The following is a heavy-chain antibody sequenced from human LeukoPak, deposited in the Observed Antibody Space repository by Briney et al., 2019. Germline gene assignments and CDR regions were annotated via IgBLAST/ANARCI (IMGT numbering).Heavy chain of an antibody. V-gene: IGHV1-18*01. D-gene: IGHD4-17*01. J-gene: IGHJ4*02. CDR3: ARDRGDYGDYLAFYYFDY. CDR2: ISAYNGNT. Sequence: ASVKVSCKASGYTFTGYGISWVRQAPGQGLEWMGWISAYNGNTNYAQKLQGRVTMTTDTSTSTAYMELRSLRSDDTAVYYCARDRGDYGDYLAFYYFDYWGQGTLVTVSS. CDR1: GYTFTGYG.